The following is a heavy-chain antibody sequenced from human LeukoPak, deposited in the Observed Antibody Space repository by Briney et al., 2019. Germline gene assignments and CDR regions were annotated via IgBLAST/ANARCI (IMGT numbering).Heavy chain of an antibody. Sequence: PGGSLRLSCAASGLIFSSCSMNWVRQAPGKGLERVSSISSVKNYVYYTDSARGRFTISRDNAKNSLYLQMDSLRAEDTAVYYCARETDSSEFDYWGQGALVTVSS. CDR3: ARETDSSEFDY. V-gene: IGHV3-21*01. CDR1: GLIFSSCS. D-gene: IGHD6-13*01. J-gene: IGHJ4*02. CDR2: ISSVKNYV.